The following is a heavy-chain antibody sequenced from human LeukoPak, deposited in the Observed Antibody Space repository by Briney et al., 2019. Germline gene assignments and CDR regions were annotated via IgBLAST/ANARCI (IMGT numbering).Heavy chain of an antibody. V-gene: IGHV4-59*01. CDR2: IYYSGST. CDR3: AREELRGEYYFDY. D-gene: IGHD1-26*01. CDR1: GGSISSYY. Sequence: SETLSLTCTVSGGSISSYYWSWIRQPPGKGLEWIGHIYYSGSTNYNPSLKSRVTISVDTSKNQFSLKLSSVTAADTAVYYCAREELRGEYYFDYWGQGTLVTVSS. J-gene: IGHJ4*02.